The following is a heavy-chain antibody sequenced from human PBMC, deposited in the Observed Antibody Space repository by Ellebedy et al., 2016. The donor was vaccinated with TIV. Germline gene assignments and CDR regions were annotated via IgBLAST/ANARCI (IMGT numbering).Heavy chain of an antibody. CDR2: INQDGSDK. J-gene: IGHJ3*02. Sequence: GESLKISCGSSGFSFRSYWMTWVRQAPGKGLEWVANINQDGSDKYYVDSLRGRFTISRDNAKNSVYLQMNSLRGEDTAVYYCATDGSYGDYRSPTHAFVMWGQGTLVTVSS. V-gene: IGHV3-7*01. CDR1: GFSFRSYW. CDR3: ATDGSYGDYRSPTHAFVM. D-gene: IGHD4-17*01.